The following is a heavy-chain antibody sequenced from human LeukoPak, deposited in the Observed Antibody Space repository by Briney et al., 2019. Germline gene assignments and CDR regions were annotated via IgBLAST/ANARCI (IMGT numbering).Heavy chain of an antibody. V-gene: IGHV3-48*04. Sequence: PGGSLRLSCAASGFTFSIYAMSWVRQAPGKGLEWVSAISGSGSTICYADSVKGRFTISRDNAKNSLYLQMNSLRAEDTAVYYCARGRYQAAMAEYFDYWGQGTLVTVSS. CDR1: GFTFSIYA. D-gene: IGHD5-18*01. J-gene: IGHJ4*02. CDR2: ISGSGSTI. CDR3: ARGRYQAAMAEYFDY.